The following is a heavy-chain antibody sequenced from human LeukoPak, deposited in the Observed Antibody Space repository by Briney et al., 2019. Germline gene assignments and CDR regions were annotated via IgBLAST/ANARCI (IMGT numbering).Heavy chain of an antibody. CDR1: GGSFSGYY. CDR2: INHSGSA. J-gene: IGHJ4*02. D-gene: IGHD6-6*01. Sequence: PSETLSLPCAVYGGSFSGYYWSWIRQPPGKGLEWIGEINHSGSANYNPALKSRVTITVNTSKNQFTLKLSSGTAAEKAVEYCGKGWRIAARNFDYWGQGTLVTVSS. V-gene: IGHV4-34*01. CDR3: GKGWRIAARNFDY.